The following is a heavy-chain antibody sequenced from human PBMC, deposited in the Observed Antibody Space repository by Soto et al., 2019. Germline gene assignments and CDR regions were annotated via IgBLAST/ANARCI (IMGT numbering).Heavy chain of an antibody. Sequence: SETLSLTCTVSGGSISSSSYYWGWIRQPPGKGLEWIGSIYYSGSTYYNPSLKSRVTISLDTSRNQFSLKLTSVTAADTAVYFCARVRTEYAGLDYWGQGTLVTVSS. CDR1: GGSISSSSYY. CDR3: ARVRTEYAGLDY. CDR2: IYYSGST. V-gene: IGHV4-39*07. D-gene: IGHD2-2*01. J-gene: IGHJ4*02.